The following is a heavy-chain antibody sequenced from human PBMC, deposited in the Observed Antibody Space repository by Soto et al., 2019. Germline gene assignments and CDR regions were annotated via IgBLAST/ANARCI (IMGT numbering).Heavy chain of an antibody. V-gene: IGHV1-69*12. CDR2: IIPLFGTT. J-gene: IGHJ4*02. CDR3: ARDGGGATFDY. Sequence: QVQLVQSGAEVRKPGSSVKVSCEASGGTFSSYALNWMRQAPGQGLEWMGGIIPLFGTTTYAEKFQGRLSITADASTRTAFLELSSLTSEDTAVYYCARDGGGATFDYWGQRTLVTVSS. CDR1: GGTFSSYA. D-gene: IGHD1-26*01.